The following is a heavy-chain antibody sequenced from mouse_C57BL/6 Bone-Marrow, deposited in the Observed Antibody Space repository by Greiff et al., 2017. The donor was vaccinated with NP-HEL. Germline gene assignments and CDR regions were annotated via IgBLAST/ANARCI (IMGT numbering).Heavy chain of an antibody. CDR2: INPYNGGT. D-gene: IGHD1-1*01. Sequence: DVKLQESGPVLVKPGASVKMSCKASGYTFTDYYMNWVKQSHGKSLEWIGVINPYNGGTSYNQKFKGKATLTVDKSSSTAYMELNSLTSEDSAVYYCARYLSSYNYWGQGTTLTVSS. J-gene: IGHJ2*01. CDR1: GYTFTDYY. CDR3: ARYLSSYNY. V-gene: IGHV1-19*01.